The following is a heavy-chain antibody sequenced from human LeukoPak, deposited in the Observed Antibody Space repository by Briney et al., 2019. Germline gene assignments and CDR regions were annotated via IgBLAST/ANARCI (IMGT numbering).Heavy chain of an antibody. V-gene: IGHV3-30*02. CDR1: GFTFSSYG. J-gene: IGHJ4*02. CDR2: IRYDGSNK. Sequence: GGSLRLSCAASGFTFSSYGMHWVRQAPGKGLEWVALIRYDGSNKYYADSVKGRFTISRDNSKNTLYLQMNSLRAEDTAVYYCAKDLTMVRGAHDYWGQGTLVTVSS. CDR3: AKDLTMVRGAHDY. D-gene: IGHD3-10*01.